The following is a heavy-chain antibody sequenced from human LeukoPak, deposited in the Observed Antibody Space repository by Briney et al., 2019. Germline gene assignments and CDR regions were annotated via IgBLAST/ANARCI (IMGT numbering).Heavy chain of an antibody. CDR3: ATALHCSSTSCLDY. D-gene: IGHD2-2*01. J-gene: IGHJ4*02. V-gene: IGHV1-24*01. CDR2: FDTEDSET. Sequence: ASVKVSRKVSVYTLTELSMHGVRQPPGKGREWMGGFDTEDSETIYAQKFQGRVTMAEATSTDTAYMELSSLRSEDTAVYYCATALHCSSTSCLDYWGQGTLVTVSS. CDR1: VYTLTELS.